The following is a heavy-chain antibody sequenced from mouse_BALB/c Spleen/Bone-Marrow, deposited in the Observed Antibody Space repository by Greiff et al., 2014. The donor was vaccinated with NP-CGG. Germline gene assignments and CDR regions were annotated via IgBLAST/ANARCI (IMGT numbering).Heavy chain of an antibody. CDR2: INPFNGGA. Sequence: EVQLQQSGPELVKPGASVKMSCKASGYTFTSYVMHWVKQKPGQGLEWIGFINPFNGGAKYNEKFRGKATLTSDKSSSTAYMELSSLTSKDSAVNYCAGPAWFAYWGRGTLVTVSA. CDR3: AGPAWFAY. J-gene: IGHJ3*01. V-gene: IGHV1-14*01. CDR1: GYTFTSYV.